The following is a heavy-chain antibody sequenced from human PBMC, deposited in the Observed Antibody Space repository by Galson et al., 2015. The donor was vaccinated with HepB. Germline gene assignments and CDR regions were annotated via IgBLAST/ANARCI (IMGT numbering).Heavy chain of an antibody. J-gene: IGHJ6*02. CDR3: ARERTVLLWFGEQKNGMDV. CDR2: ISYDGSNK. Sequence: SLRLSCAASGFTFSSYAMHWVRQAPGKGLEWVAVISYDGSNKYYADSVKGRFTISRDNSKNTLYLQMNSLRAEDTAVYYCARERTVLLWFGEQKNGMDVWGQGTTVTVSS. CDR1: GFTFSSYA. V-gene: IGHV3-30*04. D-gene: IGHD3-10*01.